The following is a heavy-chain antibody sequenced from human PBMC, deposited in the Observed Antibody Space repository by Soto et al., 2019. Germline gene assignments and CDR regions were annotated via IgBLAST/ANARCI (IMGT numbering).Heavy chain of an antibody. CDR3: AGGYYYVGSGPYLYIYGMDV. CDR2: IYYNGNT. CDR1: GGSISTHY. Sequence: KPSETLSLTCTVSGGSISTHYWSWIRQVPGRGLEWIGYIYYNGNTNYNPSLKGRVTVSIAPSESQFSLELTSVSAADTAVYFCAGGYYYVGSGPYLYIYGMDVWDQGTTVTVSS. V-gene: IGHV4-59*11. D-gene: IGHD3-22*01. J-gene: IGHJ6*02.